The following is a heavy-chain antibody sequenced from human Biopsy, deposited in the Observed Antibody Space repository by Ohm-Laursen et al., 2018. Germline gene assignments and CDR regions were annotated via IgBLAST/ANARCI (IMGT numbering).Heavy chain of an antibody. J-gene: IGHJ3*02. CDR3: ARVRGSGFFAFDI. V-gene: IGHV4-59*02. CDR2: IFYDGAT. CDR1: GGSVRGYY. Sequence: SETLSLTCSVSGGSVRGYYWSWIRQTSGTGLAWIGHIFYDGATNYSPSPSLQGRVTLSIDTSENTFSLSLASLTRADTGVYSRARVRGSGFFAFDIWGRGTTVSVSS. D-gene: IGHD3-3*01.